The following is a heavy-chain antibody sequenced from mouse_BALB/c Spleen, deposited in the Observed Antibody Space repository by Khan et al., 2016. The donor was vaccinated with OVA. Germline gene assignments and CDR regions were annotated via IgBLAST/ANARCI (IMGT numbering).Heavy chain of an antibody. J-gene: IGHJ1*01. V-gene: IGHV9-3-1*01. CDR3: TRMEHYWYVDV. Sequence: QIQLVQSGPELKKPGETVKISCKASGYTFTNYGMNWVKQAPGKGLKWMGWINTYTGEPTYADDFKGRFAFSLETSASTAYLQINNLKNEDSATYFGTRMEHYWYVDVWGAGTTVTVSS. CDR1: GYTFTNYG. CDR2: INTYTGEP.